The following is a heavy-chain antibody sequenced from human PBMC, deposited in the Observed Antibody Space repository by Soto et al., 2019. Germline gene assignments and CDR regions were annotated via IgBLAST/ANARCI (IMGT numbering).Heavy chain of an antibody. D-gene: IGHD3-10*01. Sequence: SETLSLTCTVSGGSISSYYWSWIRQPPGKGLEWIGYIYYSGSTNYNPSLKSRVTISVDTSKNQFSLKLSSVTAADTAVYYCARLSGTTLWFGELAVLTGFDPWGQGTLVTVSS. CDR1: GGSISSYY. CDR3: ARLSGTTLWFGELAVLTGFDP. CDR2: IYYSGST. J-gene: IGHJ5*02. V-gene: IGHV4-59*08.